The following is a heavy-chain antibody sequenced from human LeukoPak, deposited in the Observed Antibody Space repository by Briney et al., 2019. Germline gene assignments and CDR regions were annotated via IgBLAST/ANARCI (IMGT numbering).Heavy chain of an antibody. J-gene: IGHJ4*02. CDR3: ARRVAALDKGHFFDY. CDR2: IYYSGST. V-gene: IGHV4-39*01. Sequence: SETLSLTCTVSGVSINNDDYYWTWVRQHPGKGLEWIGHIYYSGSTYYNPSLKSRVTISVDTSKNQFSLKLSSVTAADTAVYYCARRVAALDKGHFFDYWGQGTLVTVSS. D-gene: IGHD6-6*01. CDR1: GVSINNDDYY.